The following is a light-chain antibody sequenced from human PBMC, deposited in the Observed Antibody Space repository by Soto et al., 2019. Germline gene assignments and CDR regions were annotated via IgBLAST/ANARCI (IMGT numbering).Light chain of an antibody. CDR2: GVS. J-gene: IGLJ3*02. CDR1: GSDIGNYNY. V-gene: IGLV2-14*01. CDR3: SSYSAYTTLWL. Sequence: QSVLTQPASVSGSPGQSITISCTGTGSDIGNYNYVSWYQQHPGKAPKLMIYGVSNRPSGVSNRFSGSKSGTAASLTISGLQAEDEADYYCSSYSAYTTLWLFGGGTQLTVL.